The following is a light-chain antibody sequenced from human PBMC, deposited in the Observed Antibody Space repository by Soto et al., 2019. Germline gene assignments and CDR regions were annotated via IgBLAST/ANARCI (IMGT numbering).Light chain of an antibody. CDR1: QGIRND. V-gene: IGKV1-6*01. CDR3: LQDYTYPRT. J-gene: IGKJ4*01. Sequence: AIQMTQSPSSLSASVGDRVTITCRASQGIRNDLGWYQQKPGKAPKLLIYAASSLQSGVPSRFSGSGSGTDFTLTITSLQPEDFAIYYCLQDYTYPRTFGGGTKVDIK. CDR2: AAS.